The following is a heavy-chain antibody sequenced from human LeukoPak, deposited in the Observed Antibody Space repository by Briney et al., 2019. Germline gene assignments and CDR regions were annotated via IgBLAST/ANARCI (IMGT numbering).Heavy chain of an antibody. V-gene: IGHV3-43*02. J-gene: IGHJ4*02. CDR3: AREEYYYDSSGYHLFDY. CDR1: GFTFDDYA. D-gene: IGHD3-22*01. CDR2: ISGDGGST. Sequence: PGGSLRLSCAASGFTFDDYAMHWVRQAPGKGLEWVSLISGDGGSTYYADSVKGRFTISRDNVKNSLYLQMNSLRAEDTAVYYCAREEYYYDSSGYHLFDYWGQGTLVTVSS.